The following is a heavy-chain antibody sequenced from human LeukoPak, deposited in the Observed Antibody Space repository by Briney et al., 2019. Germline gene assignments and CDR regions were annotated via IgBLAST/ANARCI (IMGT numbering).Heavy chain of an antibody. Sequence: GESLKISCKGSGYSVSNYWIGWVRQMPGKGLEWVGIILPGNSDTRYSPSFQGQVTMSADKSISTAYLQCSSLKAADTAMYYCARQYYDILTDPNYFDSWGQGTLVTVSS. CDR1: GYSVSNYW. D-gene: IGHD3-9*01. V-gene: IGHV5-51*01. J-gene: IGHJ4*02. CDR2: ILPGNSDT. CDR3: ARQYYDILTDPNYFDS.